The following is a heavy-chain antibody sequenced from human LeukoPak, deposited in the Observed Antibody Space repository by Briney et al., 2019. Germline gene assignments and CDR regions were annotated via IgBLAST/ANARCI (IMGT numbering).Heavy chain of an antibody. CDR2: IIPILGIT. V-gene: IGHV1-69*04. Sequence: SVKVSCKASGGTFSNFALTWVRQAPGQGLEWMGRIIPILGITNYAQKFQGRVMITADKSTSTAYMELSSLRSEDTAVYYCAVGPIDCSSSSCYGGPFDYWGQGTLVTVSS. CDR1: GGTFSNFA. CDR3: AVGPIDCSSSSCYGGPFDY. D-gene: IGHD2-2*01. J-gene: IGHJ4*02.